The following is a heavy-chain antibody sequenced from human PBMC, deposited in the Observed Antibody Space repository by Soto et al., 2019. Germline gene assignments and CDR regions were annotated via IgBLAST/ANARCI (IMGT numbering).Heavy chain of an antibody. CDR1: GFTFSSYG. J-gene: IGHJ6*03. CDR2: ISYDGSNK. D-gene: IGHD1-1*01. Sequence: GGSLRLSCAASGFTFSSYGMHWVRQAPGKGLEWVAVISYDGSNKYYADSVKGRFTISRDNSKNTLYLQMNSLRAEDTAVYYCANSYSQLERYYYMDVWGKGTTVTVSS. V-gene: IGHV3-30*18. CDR3: ANSYSQLERYYYMDV.